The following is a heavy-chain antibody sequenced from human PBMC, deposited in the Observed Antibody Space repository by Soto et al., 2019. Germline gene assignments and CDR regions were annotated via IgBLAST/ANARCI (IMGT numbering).Heavy chain of an antibody. D-gene: IGHD2-15*01. J-gene: IGHJ4*02. CDR1: GYSFTSYW. CDR2: IYPGDSDT. CDR3: ARSDCSGGSCYSSVVD. V-gene: IGHV5-51*01. Sequence: GESLKISCKGSGYSFTSYWIGWVRQMPGKGLEWMGIIYPGDSDTRYSPSFQGQVTISADKSISTAYLQWSSLKASDTAMYYCARSDCSGGSCYSSVVDWGQGTLVTVSS.